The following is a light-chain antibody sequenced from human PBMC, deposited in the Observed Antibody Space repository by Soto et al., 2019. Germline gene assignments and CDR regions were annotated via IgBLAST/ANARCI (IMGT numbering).Light chain of an antibody. J-gene: IGKJ3*01. CDR3: QQYGDSPLT. CDR1: QSLLHGGGKTY. Sequence: DIVMTQTPLSLSVTPGQPASISCKSSQSLLHGGGKTYLYWYQQKPGQTPKLLIYAASTRAAAVPDRFTGSGSGTDFALTISRLEPEDFAVYYCQQYGDSPLTFGPRTKVDI. CDR2: AAS. V-gene: IGKV2-29*01.